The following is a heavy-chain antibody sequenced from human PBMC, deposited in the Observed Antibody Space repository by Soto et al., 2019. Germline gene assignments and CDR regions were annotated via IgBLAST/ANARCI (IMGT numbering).Heavy chain of an antibody. CDR2: IIPIFGTA. J-gene: IGHJ4*02. Sequence: SVKVSWKASGGTFSSYAISWGRQAPGQGLEWMGGIIPIFGTANYAQKFQGRVTITADESTSTAYMELSSLRSEDTAVYYCARFVVGAFFDYWGQGTLVTVSS. V-gene: IGHV1-69*13. CDR1: GGTFSSYA. D-gene: IGHD1-26*01. CDR3: ARFVVGAFFDY.